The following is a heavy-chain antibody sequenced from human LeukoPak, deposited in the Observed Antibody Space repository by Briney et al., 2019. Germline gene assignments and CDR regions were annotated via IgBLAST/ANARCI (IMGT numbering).Heavy chain of an antibody. CDR3: ARVAYGSGSYYNFDY. Sequence: ASETLSLTCTVSGGSITNNYWAWIRQPPGKGLEWIGYTHDSGNSNYNPSLRSRVTISIDTSKNQFSLKLSSVTAADTAVYYCARVAYGSGSYYNFDYWGQGTLVTVSS. CDR2: THDSGNS. V-gene: IGHV4-59*12. D-gene: IGHD3-10*01. CDR1: GGSITNNY. J-gene: IGHJ4*02.